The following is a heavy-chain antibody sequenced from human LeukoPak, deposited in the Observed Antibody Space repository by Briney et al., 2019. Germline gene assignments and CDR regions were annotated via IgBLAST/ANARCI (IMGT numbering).Heavy chain of an antibody. J-gene: IGHJ5*02. Sequence: GGSLRLSCAASGFTFDDYGMSWVRQAPGKGLEWVSGINWNGGSTGYADSVKGRFTISRDNAKNSLYLQMNSLRAEDTALYYCARGGRYSSSWIDNWFDPGGQGTLVTVSS. V-gene: IGHV3-20*04. CDR2: INWNGGST. D-gene: IGHD6-13*01. CDR1: GFTFDDYG. CDR3: ARGGRYSSSWIDNWFDP.